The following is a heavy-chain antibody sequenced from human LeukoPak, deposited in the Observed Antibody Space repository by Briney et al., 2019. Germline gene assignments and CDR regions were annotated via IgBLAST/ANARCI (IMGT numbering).Heavy chain of an antibody. Sequence: SETLSLTCTVSGGSISSYYWSWIRQPPGKGLEWIGYIYYSGSTNYSPSLKSRVTISVDTSKNQFSLKLSSVTAADTAVYYCARDRSSSGVFFDYWGQGTLVTVSS. CDR3: ARDRSSSGVFFDY. CDR1: GGSISSYY. J-gene: IGHJ4*02. CDR2: IYYSGST. D-gene: IGHD6-19*01. V-gene: IGHV4-59*01.